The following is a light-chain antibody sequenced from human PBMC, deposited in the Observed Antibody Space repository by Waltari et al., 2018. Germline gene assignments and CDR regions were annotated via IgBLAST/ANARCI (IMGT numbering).Light chain of an antibody. V-gene: IGLV3-21*04. CDR3: HVWHAHFDPGV. Sequence: SYVLTQPPSVSVAPGETASITCGGDNIGSYSVHWYQQKPGQAPLLIIVYDSERPSGIPGRFPGANAGNTDTRTITSVEAGDEARYYCHVWHAHFDPGVFGTGTEVTVL. CDR2: YDS. J-gene: IGLJ1*01. CDR1: NIGSYS.